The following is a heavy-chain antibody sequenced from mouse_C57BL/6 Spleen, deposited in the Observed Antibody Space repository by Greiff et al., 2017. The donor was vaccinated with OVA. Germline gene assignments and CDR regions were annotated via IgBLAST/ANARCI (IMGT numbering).Heavy chain of an antibody. V-gene: IGHV6-3*01. CDR1: GFTFSNYW. Sequence: EVQLVESGGGLVQPGGSMKLSCVASGFTFSNYWMNWVRQSPEKGLEWVAQIRLKSDNYATHYAESVKGRFTISRDDSTSSVYLQMNNLRAEDTGIDYCTGGVVAPNWYFDVWGTGTTVTVSS. D-gene: IGHD1-1*01. CDR3: TGGVVAPNWYFDV. CDR2: IRLKSDNYAT. J-gene: IGHJ1*03.